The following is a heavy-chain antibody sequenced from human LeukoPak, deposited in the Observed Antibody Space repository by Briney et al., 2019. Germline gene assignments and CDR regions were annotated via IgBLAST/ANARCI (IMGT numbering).Heavy chain of an antibody. CDR3: ASHYYDSSGYSGLDY. D-gene: IGHD3-22*01. CDR2: IYYSGNT. V-gene: IGHV4-59*08. CDR1: GGSISSYY. J-gene: IGHJ4*02. Sequence: SETLSLTCTVSGGSISSYYWSWIRQPPGKGLEWIAYIYYSGNTNYNPSLKSRVTISVDTSKNQFSLKLSSVTAADTAVYYCASHYYDSSGYSGLDYWGQGTLVTVSS.